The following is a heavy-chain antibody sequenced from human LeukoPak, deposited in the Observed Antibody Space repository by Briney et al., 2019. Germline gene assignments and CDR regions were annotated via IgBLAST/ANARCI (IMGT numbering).Heavy chain of an antibody. J-gene: IGHJ4*02. CDR3: ARDWGSIKVIADY. Sequence: ASVNVSCTATGYTFTSYGISWVPQAPGHGLEWMGWISSNSDNTNYAQKLQGRVTMTTATSTSTAYMERRSLRSDDTALYFCARDWGSIKVIADYWGQGTLVTVSS. D-gene: IGHD7-27*01. CDR1: GYTFTSYG. V-gene: IGHV1-18*01. CDR2: ISSNSDNT.